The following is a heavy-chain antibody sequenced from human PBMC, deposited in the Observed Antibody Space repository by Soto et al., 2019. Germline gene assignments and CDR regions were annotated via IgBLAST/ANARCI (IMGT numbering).Heavy chain of an antibody. CDR2: INPGSGNT. D-gene: IGHD4-17*01. V-gene: IGHV1-46*01. CDR3: ASTVGYYYGMDV. J-gene: IGHJ6*02. CDR1: GYTFTSYY. Sequence: ASVKVSCKASGYTFTSYYMHWVRQAPGQRLEWRGIINPGSGNTRYSQKFQGRVTITRDTSTSTAYMELSSLRSEDTAVYYCASTVGYYYGMDVWGQGTTVTVSS.